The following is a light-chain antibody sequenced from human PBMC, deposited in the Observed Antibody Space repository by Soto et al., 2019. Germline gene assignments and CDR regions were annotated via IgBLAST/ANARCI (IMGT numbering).Light chain of an antibody. CDR2: HTS. Sequence: EIVLTQSPGTLSLSPGERATHSCRASQRISSFYLAWYQQKPGQAPRVLIYHTSSRAAGIPDRFSGSGSGTDFTLTISRLEPEDFAVYYCQQYGSSVWTFGQGTKVDIK. CDR3: QQYGSSVWT. J-gene: IGKJ1*01. CDR1: QRISSFY. V-gene: IGKV3-20*01.